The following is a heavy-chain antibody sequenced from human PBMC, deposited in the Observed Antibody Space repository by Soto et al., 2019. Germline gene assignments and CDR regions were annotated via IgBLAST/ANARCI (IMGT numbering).Heavy chain of an antibody. J-gene: IGHJ4*02. CDR2: ISWDGGST. V-gene: IGHV3-43*01. CDR3: AKALKGDNWNDHFDY. D-gene: IGHD1-1*01. Sequence: LRLSCAASGFTFDDYTMHWARQAPGKGLEWVSLISWDGGSTYYADSVKGRFTISRDNSKNSLYLQMNSLRTEDTALYYCAKALKGDNWNDHFDYWGQGTLVTVSS. CDR1: GFTFDDYT.